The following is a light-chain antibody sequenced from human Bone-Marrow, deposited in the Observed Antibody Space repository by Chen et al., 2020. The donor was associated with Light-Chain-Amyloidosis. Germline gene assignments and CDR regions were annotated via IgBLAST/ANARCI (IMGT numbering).Light chain of an antibody. CDR1: NRHVGNYNL. J-gene: IGLJ2*01. V-gene: IGLV2-23*01. CDR2: STS. CDR3: YSYAPTPPCVL. Sequence: QSALPPPSSVSGYPGPWIPLSSPGTNRHVGNYNLVSWYQHNPDKAPKLIIYSTSKRPSGVSNRCSGSKSGNTASLTISGLQSEDEADYYCYSYAPTPPCVLFGGGTKLPVL.